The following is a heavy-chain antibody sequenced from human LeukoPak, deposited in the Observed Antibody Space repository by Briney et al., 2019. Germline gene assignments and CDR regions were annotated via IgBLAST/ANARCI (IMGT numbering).Heavy chain of an antibody. CDR3: ARVGTLTTTFDY. D-gene: IGHD4-17*01. Sequence: SETLSLTCTVSGGSISSGEYYWSWIRQPAGKGLEWIGRIYTSGSTNYNPSLKSRVTISVDTSKNHFSLKLDSVTGADTAVYYCARVGTLTTTFDYWGPGTLVTVSS. CDR1: GGSISSGEYY. J-gene: IGHJ4*02. V-gene: IGHV4-61*02. CDR2: IYTSGST.